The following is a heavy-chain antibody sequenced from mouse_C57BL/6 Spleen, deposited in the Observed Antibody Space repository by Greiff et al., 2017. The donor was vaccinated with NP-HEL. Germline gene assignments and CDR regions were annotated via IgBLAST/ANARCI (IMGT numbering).Heavy chain of an antibody. Sequence: EVNVVESGGGLVKPGGSLKLSCAASGFTFSSYAMSWVRQTPEKRLEWVATISDGGSYTYYPDNVKGRFTISRDNAKNNLYLQMSHLKSEDTAMYYCARGLLLYYFDYWGQGTTLTVSS. J-gene: IGHJ2*01. CDR2: ISDGGSYT. CDR1: GFTFSSYA. CDR3: ARGLLLYYFDY. V-gene: IGHV5-4*03. D-gene: IGHD1-1*01.